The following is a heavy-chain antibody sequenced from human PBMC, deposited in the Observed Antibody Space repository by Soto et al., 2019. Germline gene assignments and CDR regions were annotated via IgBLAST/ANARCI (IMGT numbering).Heavy chain of an antibody. Sequence: PGGSLRLSCVASGFKFTESAMHWVRQVPGKGLEWVSAISWNGETTDFADSVKGRFTISRDNAKNSLYLEMNSLRAEDTALYFCAKDGGYGNYIGFYYGLDVWGQGTTGTVTS. CDR3: AKDGGYGNYIGFYYGLDV. CDR2: ISWNGETT. D-gene: IGHD4-17*01. CDR1: GFKFTESA. V-gene: IGHV3-9*01. J-gene: IGHJ6*02.